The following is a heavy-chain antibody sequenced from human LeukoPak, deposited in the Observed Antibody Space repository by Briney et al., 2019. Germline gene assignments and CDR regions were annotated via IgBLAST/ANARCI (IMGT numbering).Heavy chain of an antibody. CDR1: GFTFSSYW. J-gene: IGHJ3*02. CDR3: ARWRVVVSNGGFDI. V-gene: IGHV3-7*01. Sequence: PGGSLRLSCAASGFTFSSYWMSWVRQAPGEGLEWVANIKQDGSEKYYVDSVKGRFTISRDNAKNSQYLQMNSLRAEDTAVYYCARWRVVVSNGGFDIWGQGTTVIVSS. CDR2: IKQDGSEK. D-gene: IGHD3-22*01.